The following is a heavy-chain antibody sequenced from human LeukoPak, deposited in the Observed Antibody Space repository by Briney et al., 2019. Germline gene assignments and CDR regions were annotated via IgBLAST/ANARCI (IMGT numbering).Heavy chain of an antibody. V-gene: IGHV4-34*01. CDR2: ISQNGDS. D-gene: IGHD2-2*01. CDR3: ARGVWVWDIVVVPAATNWFDP. J-gene: IGHJ5*02. Sequence: SETLSLTCGVSGGSLSFYYWSWIRQSPGKGLEWIAEISQNGDSNYNMSLRSRVTISLDKSKNQVSLKLNSVTAADTAVYYCARGVWVWDIVVVPAATNWFDPWGQGTLVTVSS. CDR1: GGSLSFYY.